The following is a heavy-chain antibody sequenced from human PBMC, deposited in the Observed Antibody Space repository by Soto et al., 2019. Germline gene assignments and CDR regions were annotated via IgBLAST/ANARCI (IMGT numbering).Heavy chain of an antibody. D-gene: IGHD2-2*01. CDR1: GYTFTSYY. J-gene: IGHJ6*02. V-gene: IGHV1-46*01. CDR2: INPSGGST. CDR3: ARTISEDIVVVPAAGAYGMDV. Sequence: ASVKVSCKASGYTFTSYYMHWVRQAPGQGLEWMGIINPSGGSTSYAQKFQGRVTMTRDTSTSTVYMELSSLRSEDTAVYYCARTISEDIVVVPAAGAYGMDVWGQGTTVTVSS.